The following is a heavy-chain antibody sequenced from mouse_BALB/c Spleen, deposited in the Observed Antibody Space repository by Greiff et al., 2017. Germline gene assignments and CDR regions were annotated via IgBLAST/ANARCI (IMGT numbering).Heavy chain of an antibody. CDR3: ARLDTTARYDY. CDR1: GYTFSSYW. V-gene: IGHV1-9*01. D-gene: IGHD1-2*01. CDR2: ILPGSGST. J-gene: IGHJ2*01. Sequence: QVQLKQSGAELMKPGASVKISCKATGYTFSSYWIEWVKQRPGHGLEWIGEILPGSGSTNYNEKFKGKATFTADTSSNTAYMQLSSLTSEDSAVYYCARLDTTARYDYWGQGTTLTVSS.